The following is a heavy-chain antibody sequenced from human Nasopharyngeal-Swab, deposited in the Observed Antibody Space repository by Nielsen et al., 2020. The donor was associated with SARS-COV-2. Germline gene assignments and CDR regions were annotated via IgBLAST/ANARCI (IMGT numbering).Heavy chain of an antibody. D-gene: IGHD6-6*01. CDR2: IWYDGSNK. Sequence: GGSLRLSCAASGFTFSSYGMHWVRQAPGKGLEWVAVIWYDGSNKYYADSVKGRFTISRDNSKNTLYLQMNSLRAEDTAVYYCAGGMRESSSSPYYYYYGMDVWGQGTTVTVS. V-gene: IGHV3-33*01. CDR3: AGGMRESSSSPYYYYYGMDV. J-gene: IGHJ6*02. CDR1: GFTFSSYG.